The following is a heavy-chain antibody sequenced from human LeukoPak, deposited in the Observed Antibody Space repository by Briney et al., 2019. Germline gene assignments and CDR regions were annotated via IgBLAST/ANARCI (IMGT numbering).Heavy chain of an antibody. V-gene: IGHV1-18*01. CDR3: GAGHRRVDY. Sequence: ASVKVSCKASGYTFTYYAITWVRQSPGQGLEWMGWTSTYNDGKNYAQSLQGRITMTTDTSTNTAYMELSSLRSDDTAVYYCGAGHRRVDYWGQGTLVTVSS. CDR1: GYTFTYYA. J-gene: IGHJ4*02. CDR2: TSTYNDGK.